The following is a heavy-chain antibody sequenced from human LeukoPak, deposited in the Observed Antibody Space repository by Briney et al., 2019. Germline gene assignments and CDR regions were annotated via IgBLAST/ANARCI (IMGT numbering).Heavy chain of an antibody. Sequence: GGSLRLSCAASGFTVSSNEMSWVRQAPGKGLEWVSYISSSGSTIYYADSVKGRFTISRDNAKNSLYLQMNSLRSEDTAVYYCARDLPEIFGVVKNGAYYYMDVWGKGTTVTVSS. CDR1: GFTVSSNE. V-gene: IGHV3-11*01. D-gene: IGHD3-3*01. CDR2: ISSSGSTI. CDR3: ARDLPEIFGVVKNGAYYYMDV. J-gene: IGHJ6*03.